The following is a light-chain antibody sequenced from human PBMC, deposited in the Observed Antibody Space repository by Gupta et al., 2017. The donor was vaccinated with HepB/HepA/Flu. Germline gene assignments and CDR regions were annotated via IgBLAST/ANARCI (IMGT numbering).Light chain of an antibody. CDR2: DAS. CDR1: QSVSSY. J-gene: IGKJ2*01. CDR3: QQRSNWPPVYT. Sequence: EIVLTQSPATLSLSPGERATPSCRASQSVSSYLAWYQQKPGQAPRLLIYDASNRATGIPAMFSGSGSWTDFTLTISSLEPEDFAVYYCQQRSNWPPVYTFGQGTKLEIK. V-gene: IGKV3-11*01.